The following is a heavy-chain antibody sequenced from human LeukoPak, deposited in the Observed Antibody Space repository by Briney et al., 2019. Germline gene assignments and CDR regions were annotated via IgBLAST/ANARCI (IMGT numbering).Heavy chain of an antibody. V-gene: IGHV4-38-2*02. CDR1: GYSISSGYH. CDR3: ARSSGYYGSGDHFDY. Sequence: SETLSLTCTVSGYSISSGYHWGWIRQPPGNVLEWIGSIYYSGSTYYNPSLKSRVTVSVDTSKNQFSLNLSSVTAADTAVYYCARSSGYYGSGDHFDYWGQGALVTVSS. J-gene: IGHJ4*02. D-gene: IGHD3-10*01. CDR2: IYYSGST.